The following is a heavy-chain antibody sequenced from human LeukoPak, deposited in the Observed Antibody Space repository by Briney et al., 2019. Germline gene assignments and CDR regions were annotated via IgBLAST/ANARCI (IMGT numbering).Heavy chain of an antibody. V-gene: IGHV1-24*01. CDR3: ATVSGSLVPEIYFDY. CDR1: GYTLTELS. Sequence: ASVKVSCKVSGYTLTELSMHWVRQAPGKGLEWMGGFDPEDGETIYAQKFQGRVTMTEDTSTDTAYMELSSLRSEDTAVYYCATVSGSLVPEIYFDYWGQGTLVTVSS. J-gene: IGHJ4*02. CDR2: FDPEDGET. D-gene: IGHD2-2*01.